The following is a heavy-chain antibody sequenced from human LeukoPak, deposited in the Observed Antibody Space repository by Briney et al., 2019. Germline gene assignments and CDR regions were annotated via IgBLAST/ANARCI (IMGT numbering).Heavy chain of an antibody. J-gene: IGHJ4*02. CDR1: GYTFTSYA. Sequence: ASVKVSCKASGYTFTSYAIHWVRQAPGHGLEWMGWINPGNGNTKYSQKFQGRVTITRDTSASTAYMELSSLRSEDTAVYYCAREYYDYVWGSYPLGYWGQGTLVTVSS. CDR3: AREYYDYVWGSYPLGY. CDR2: INPGNGNT. D-gene: IGHD3-16*02. V-gene: IGHV1-3*01.